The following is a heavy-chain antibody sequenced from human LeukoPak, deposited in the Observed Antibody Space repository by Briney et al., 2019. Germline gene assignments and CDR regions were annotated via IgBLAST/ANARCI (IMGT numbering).Heavy chain of an antibody. CDR3: ARMSSTQASEDYYGMDV. Sequence: GESLKISCKGSGYSFTSYWIGWVRQMPGKGLEWMGIIYPGDSDTRYSPSFQGQVTISADKSISTAYLQWSSLKASDTAMHYCARMSSTQASEDYYGMDVWGQGTTVTVSS. J-gene: IGHJ6*02. CDR1: GYSFTSYW. D-gene: IGHD6-13*01. CDR2: IYPGDSDT. V-gene: IGHV5-51*01.